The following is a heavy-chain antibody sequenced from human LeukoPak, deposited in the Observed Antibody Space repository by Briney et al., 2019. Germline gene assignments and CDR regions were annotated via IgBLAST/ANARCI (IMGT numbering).Heavy chain of an antibody. J-gene: IGHJ4*02. CDR1: GVSITSYY. D-gene: IGHD3-10*01. Sequence: PSETLSLTCAVSGVSITSYYWTWIRLPPGKGLEWIAYIYHTGSTNYNPSLSSRVTISVDTSKNQFSLKLSSVTAADTAFYYCAAYRFRGDTHYFDYWGQGILVIISS. V-gene: IGHV4-59*01. CDR3: AAYRFRGDTHYFDY. CDR2: IYHTGST.